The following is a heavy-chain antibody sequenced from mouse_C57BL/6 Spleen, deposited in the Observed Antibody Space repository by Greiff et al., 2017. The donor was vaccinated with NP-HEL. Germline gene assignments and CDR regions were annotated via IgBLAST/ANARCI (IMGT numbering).Heavy chain of an antibody. CDR3: AGGYDFAY. D-gene: IGHD2-2*01. V-gene: IGHV1-69*01. CDR2: IDPSDSYT. CDR1: CYTFTSYW. J-gene: IGHJ3*01. Sequence: QVQLQQPGAELVMPGASVKLSCKASCYTFTSYWMHWVKQRPGQGLEWIGEIDPSDSYTNYNQKFKGRSTLTVDKSSSTAYMQLSSLTSEDSAVYYCAGGYDFAYWGQGTLVTVSA.